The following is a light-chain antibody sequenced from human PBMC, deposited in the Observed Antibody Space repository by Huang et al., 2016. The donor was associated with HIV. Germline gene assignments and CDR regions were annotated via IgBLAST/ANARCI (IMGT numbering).Light chain of an antibody. CDR3: QQYHEWPRT. CDR2: ETF. V-gene: IGKV3-15*01. Sequence: ERVLTQSPGTLSVSPGERATLSCRTSQGIGKSLAGYQLKPGPAPRLLIYETFISASDIPARFSGGGSEIDFTLTISGLQSEDSAVYYCQQYHEWPRTFGQGTKVEIK. CDR1: QGIGKS. J-gene: IGKJ2*01.